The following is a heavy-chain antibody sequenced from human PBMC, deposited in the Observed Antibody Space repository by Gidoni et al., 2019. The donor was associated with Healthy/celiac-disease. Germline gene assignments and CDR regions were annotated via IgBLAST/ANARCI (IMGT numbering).Heavy chain of an antibody. V-gene: IGHV3-21*01. J-gene: IGHJ4*02. CDR3: ARDETGDY. CDR2: ISSSSSYI. CDR1: GFTFSSYS. Sequence: EVQLVASGGGLVKPGGSLRLSCAASGFTFSSYSMNWVRQAPGKGLEWGSAISSSSSYIYYADSVKGRFTISRDNAKNSRYLQMNSLRAEDTAVYYCARDETGDYWGQGTLVTVSS.